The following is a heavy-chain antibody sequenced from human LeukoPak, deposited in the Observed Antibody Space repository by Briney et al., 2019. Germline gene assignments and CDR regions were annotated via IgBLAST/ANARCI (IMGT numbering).Heavy chain of an antibody. J-gene: IGHJ3*02. CDR1: GGSISSGDYY. CDR3: ARGKWGYSYGSGAFDI. V-gene: IGHV4-39*07. D-gene: IGHD5-18*01. CDR2: INHSGST. Sequence: SETLSLTCTVSGGSISSGDYYWSWIRQPPGKGLEWIGEINHSGSTNYNPSLKSRVTISVDTSKNQFSLKLSSVTAADTAVYYCARGKWGYSYGSGAFDIWGQGTMVTVSS.